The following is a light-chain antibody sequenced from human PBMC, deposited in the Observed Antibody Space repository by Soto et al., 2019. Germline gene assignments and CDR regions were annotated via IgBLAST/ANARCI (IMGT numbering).Light chain of an antibody. CDR2: SNN. Sequence: SVLTQPPSTSGTPGQRVTISCSGSSSNIGSNPVNWYQQLPGTAPKLLFFSNNQRPSGVPDRFSGSKSGTSASLAISGLQSEDEADYYCATWDDSLNGLVFGEGTKLTVL. CDR3: ATWDDSLNGLV. J-gene: IGLJ3*02. V-gene: IGLV1-44*01. CDR1: SSNIGSNP.